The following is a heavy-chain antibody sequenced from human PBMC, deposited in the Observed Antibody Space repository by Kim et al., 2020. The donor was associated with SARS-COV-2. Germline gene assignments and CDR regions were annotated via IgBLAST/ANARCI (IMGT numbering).Heavy chain of an antibody. CDR2: ISYDGSNK. CDR1: GFTFSSYA. D-gene: IGHD2-15*01. CDR3: ARVGCSGGSCQFDY. Sequence: GGSLRLSCAASGFTFSSYAMHWVRQAPGKGLEWVAVISYDGSNKYYADSVKGRFTISRDNSKNTLYLQMNSLRTEDTAVYYCARVGCSGGSCQFDYWGQGTLVTVSS. V-gene: IGHV3-30*04. J-gene: IGHJ4*02.